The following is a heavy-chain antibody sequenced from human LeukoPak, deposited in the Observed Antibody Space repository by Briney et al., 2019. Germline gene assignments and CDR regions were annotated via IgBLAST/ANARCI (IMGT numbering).Heavy chain of an antibody. V-gene: IGHV6-1*01. CDR2: TYYRSKWSF. J-gene: IGHJ4*02. CDR1: GDSLFTDSVA. D-gene: IGHD2-2*01. Sequence: SQTLSLTCAISGDSLFTDSVAWNWIRQSPSRGLEWLGRTYYRSKWSFDYAVSVKSRITINADTSKNQISLQLNSVTPEDTAMYYCARGKYTSFDNWGQGILVTVSS. CDR3: ARGKYTSFDN.